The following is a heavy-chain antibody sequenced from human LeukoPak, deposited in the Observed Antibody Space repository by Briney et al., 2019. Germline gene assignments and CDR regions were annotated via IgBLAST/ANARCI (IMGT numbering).Heavy chain of an antibody. CDR3: ARAPALGGGYDLDY. D-gene: IGHD5-12*01. V-gene: IGHV1-18*01. Sequence: GASVKVSCKASGYTFTSYGISWVRQAPGKGLEWMGWISAYNGNTNYAQKLQGRVAMTTDTSTSTAYMELRSLRSDDTAVYYCARAPALGGGYDLDYWGKGTLVTVSS. J-gene: IGHJ4*02. CDR1: GYTFTSYG. CDR2: ISAYNGNT.